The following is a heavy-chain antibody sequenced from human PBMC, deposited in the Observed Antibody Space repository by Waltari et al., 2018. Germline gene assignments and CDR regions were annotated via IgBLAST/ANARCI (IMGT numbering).Heavy chain of an antibody. V-gene: IGHV4-39*07. J-gene: IGHJ4*02. CDR2: IYYSGST. CDR1: GGSISSSSYY. D-gene: IGHD6-19*01. CDR3: ARDLVTAVAAH. Sequence: QLQLQESGPGLVKPSETLSLTCPVSGGSISSSSYYWGWIRQPPGKGLEWIGSIYYSGSTYYNPSLKSRVTISVDTSKNQFSLKLSSVTAADTAVYYCARDLVTAVAAHWGQGTLVTVSS.